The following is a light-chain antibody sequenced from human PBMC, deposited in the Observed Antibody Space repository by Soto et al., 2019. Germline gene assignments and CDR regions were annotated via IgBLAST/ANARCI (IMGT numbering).Light chain of an antibody. Sequence: QTVVTQEPSFSVSPGGTVTLTCGLSSGSVSTSYYPSWYQQTPGQAPRTLIYSTNTRSSGVPDRFSGSILGNKAALTITWAQADDESDYYCVLYMGSGISVFGTGTKVTVL. CDR3: VLYMGSGISV. CDR1: SGSVSTSYY. V-gene: IGLV8-61*01. CDR2: STN. J-gene: IGLJ1*01.